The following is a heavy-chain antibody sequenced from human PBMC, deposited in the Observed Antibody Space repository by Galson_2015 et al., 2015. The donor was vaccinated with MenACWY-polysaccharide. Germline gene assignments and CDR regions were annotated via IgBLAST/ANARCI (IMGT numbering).Heavy chain of an antibody. CDR1: GDFKNYF. D-gene: IGHD3-3*01. J-gene: IGHJ6*03. Sequence: SETLFLTPNFSGDFKNYFWSWVPQPPGEGTGWDGYIPFNGGAHYNPSPHRRVLMSVDTSKKQLLLQVGAVPAADTAVYYCASGPMTISGVPLPYFYYMDVWGKGTTVTVSS. CDR3: ASGPMTISGVPLPYFYYMDV. CDR2: IPFNGGA. V-gene: IGHV4-4*08.